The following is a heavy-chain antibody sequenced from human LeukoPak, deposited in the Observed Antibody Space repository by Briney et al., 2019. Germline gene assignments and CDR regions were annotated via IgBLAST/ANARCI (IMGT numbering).Heavy chain of an antibody. CDR2: VSYAGT. CDR3: ARGMRIAVAGYCFNP. Sequence: SETLSLTCTLSGGSIDTFFWTWIRQPPGKGLEWIGYVSYAGTSYNPSLKSRLTVSLDTSKTQFFLNLTSVTAADTGVYYCARGMRIAVAGYCFNPWGQGTLVTVSS. CDR1: GGSIDTFF. V-gene: IGHV4-59*01. J-gene: IGHJ5*02. D-gene: IGHD6-19*01.